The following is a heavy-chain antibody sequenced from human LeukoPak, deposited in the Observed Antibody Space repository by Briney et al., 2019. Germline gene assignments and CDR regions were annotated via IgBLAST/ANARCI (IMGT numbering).Heavy chain of an antibody. CDR2: IHHSGGT. D-gene: IGHD1-26*01. CDR3: AREFVQGSSLPYFDC. CDR1: GGSISSSHW. Sequence: SGTLSLTCTVSGGSISSSHWWGWVRQPPGKGLEWVGEIHHSGGTNSNPSLKSRLTISVDKSKNQFSLRLNSVTAADTAVYYCAREFVQGSSLPYFDCWGQGTLVTVSS. V-gene: IGHV4-4*02. J-gene: IGHJ4*02.